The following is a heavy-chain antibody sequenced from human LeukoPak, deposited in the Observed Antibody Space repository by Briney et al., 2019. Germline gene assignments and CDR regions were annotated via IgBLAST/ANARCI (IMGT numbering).Heavy chain of an antibody. Sequence: GGSLRLSCAASGFTLSSYATSWVRQAPGKGLEWVSAISASGTDTYYADSVKGRYTISRDASKNTLHLQMNSPRDEDTAVYYCAKQLDSGNYYPTGDDYWGQGTLVTVSS. D-gene: IGHD3-10*01. J-gene: IGHJ4*02. V-gene: IGHV3-23*01. CDR1: GFTLSSYA. CDR3: AKQLDSGNYYPTGDDY. CDR2: ISASGTDT.